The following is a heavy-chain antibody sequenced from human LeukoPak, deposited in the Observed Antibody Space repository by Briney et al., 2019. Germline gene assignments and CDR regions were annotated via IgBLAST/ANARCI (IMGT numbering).Heavy chain of an antibody. J-gene: IGHJ2*01. CDR2: IYYSGST. Sequence: PSETLSLTCTVSGDSISSYYWSWIRQPPGKGLEWIGCIYYSGSTNYNPSLKSRVTISVDTSKNQFSLKLSSVTAADTAVYYCAGINRVGATAFKYFDLWGRGTLVTVSS. V-gene: IGHV4-59*01. D-gene: IGHD1-26*01. CDR1: GDSISSYY. CDR3: AGINRVGATAFKYFDL.